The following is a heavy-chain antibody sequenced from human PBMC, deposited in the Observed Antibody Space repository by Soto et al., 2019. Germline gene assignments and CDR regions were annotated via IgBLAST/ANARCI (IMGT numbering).Heavy chain of an antibody. V-gene: IGHV1-18*04. D-gene: IGHD2-15*01. CDR1: GYTFTRYG. CDR3: ARAVYCSGGSCYERWFDP. J-gene: IGHJ5*02. Sequence: SVKVSRKASGYTFTRYGISRVLQAPGQGLEWMGWISAYNGNTNYAQKLQGRVTMTTDTSTSTAYMELRSLRSDDTAVYYCARAVYCSGGSCYERWFDPWGQGTLVTVSS. CDR2: ISAYNGNT.